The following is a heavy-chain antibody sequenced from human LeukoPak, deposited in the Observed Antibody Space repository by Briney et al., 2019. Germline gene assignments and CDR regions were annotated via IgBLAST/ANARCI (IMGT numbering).Heavy chain of an antibody. D-gene: IGHD2-2*01. CDR3: ARANWYCSSTSCYASYYYYGMDV. CDR1: GFTFSHYG. V-gene: IGHV3-30*12. CDR2: ISYDGRNV. J-gene: IGHJ6*02. Sequence: GGSLRLSCEASGFTFSHYGMHWVRQAPGKGLEWVAFISYDGRNVFYENSVRGRFTISRDNAKNSLYLQMNSLRAEDTAVYYCARANWYCSSTSCYASYYYYGMDVWGQGTTVTVSS.